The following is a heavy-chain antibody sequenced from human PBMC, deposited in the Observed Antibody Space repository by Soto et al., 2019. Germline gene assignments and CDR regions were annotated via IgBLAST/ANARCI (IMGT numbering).Heavy chain of an antibody. J-gene: IGHJ5*02. CDR2: ISSSSSYI. CDR3: ARVVRAKYCSSTSCYTAGWFDP. CDR1: GFTFSSYS. Sequence: GGSLSLACAASGFTFSSYSMNWVRQAPGKGLEWVSSISSSSSYIYYADSVKGRFTISRDNAKNSLYLQMNSLRAEDTAVYYCARVVRAKYCSSTSCYTAGWFDPWGQGTLVTVSS. V-gene: IGHV3-21*01. D-gene: IGHD2-2*02.